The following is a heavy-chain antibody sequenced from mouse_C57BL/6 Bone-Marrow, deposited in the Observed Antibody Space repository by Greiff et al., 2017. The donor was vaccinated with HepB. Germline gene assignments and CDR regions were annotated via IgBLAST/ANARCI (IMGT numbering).Heavy chain of an antibody. D-gene: IGHD2-1*01. Sequence: VQLQQSGPGLVQPSQSLSITCTVSGFSLTSYGVHWVRQSPGKGLEWLGVIWRGGSTDYNAAFMSRLSITKDNSKSQVFFKMNSLQADDTAIYYCATPIYYGNYFYAMDYWGQGTSVTVSS. CDR1: GFSLTSYG. V-gene: IGHV2-5*01. CDR3: ATPIYYGNYFYAMDY. CDR2: IWRGGST. J-gene: IGHJ4*01.